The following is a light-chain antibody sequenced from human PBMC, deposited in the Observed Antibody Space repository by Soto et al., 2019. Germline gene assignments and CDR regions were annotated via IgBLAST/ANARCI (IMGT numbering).Light chain of an antibody. J-gene: IGKJ2*01. V-gene: IGKV3-15*01. CDR3: QQYNIWPPYT. CDR1: QRISSN. Sequence: EIVMTQSPATLSVSPGERATLYCKASQRISSNLAWYQQQPGQPPRLLIYGASTRATGISARFSGSGSGTEFTLTISGLQSEDFALYYCQQYNIWPPYTFGQGTKVEIK. CDR2: GAS.